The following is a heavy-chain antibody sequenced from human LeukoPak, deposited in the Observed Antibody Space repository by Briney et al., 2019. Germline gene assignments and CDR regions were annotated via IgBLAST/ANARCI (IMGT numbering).Heavy chain of an antibody. J-gene: IGHJ4*02. V-gene: IGHV3-30*03. CDR1: GFTFSSYG. D-gene: IGHD1-26*01. Sequence: TGGSLRLSCAASGFTFSSYGMHWVRQAPGKGLEWVAVISYDGSNKYYADSVKGRFTISRDNSKNTLYLQMNSLRAEDTAVYYCATRSVGVGATLAYWGQGTLVTVSS. CDR3: ATRSVGVGATLAY. CDR2: ISYDGSNK.